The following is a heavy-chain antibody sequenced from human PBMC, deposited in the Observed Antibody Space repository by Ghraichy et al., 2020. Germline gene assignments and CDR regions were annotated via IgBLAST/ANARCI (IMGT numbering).Heavy chain of an antibody. CDR2: ISGSGDKT. Sequence: GGSLRLSCAGSGFTFSHYAMNWVRQAPGKGLEWVSGISGSGDKTYYGDSVKGRFTISRDNSKSTLYLQMNSLRAEETAVYYCVKEPMVTSNYYMDVWGEGTTVTVSS. D-gene: IGHD4-23*01. CDR1: GFTFSHYA. CDR3: VKEPMVTSNYYMDV. V-gene: IGHV3-23*01. J-gene: IGHJ6*03.